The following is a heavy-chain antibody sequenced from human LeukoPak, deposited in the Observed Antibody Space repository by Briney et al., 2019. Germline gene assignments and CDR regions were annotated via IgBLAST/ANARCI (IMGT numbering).Heavy chain of an antibody. D-gene: IGHD3-10*01. CDR3: AKDMVRGVIIGGMDV. CDR2: ISWNSGSI. Sequence: GGSLRLSCAASGFTFDDYAMHWVRQAPGKGLERVSGISWNSGSIGYADSVKGRFTISRDNAKNSLYLQMNSLRAEDTALYYCAKDMVRGVIIGGMDVWGQGTTVTVSS. V-gene: IGHV3-9*01. J-gene: IGHJ6*02. CDR1: GFTFDDYA.